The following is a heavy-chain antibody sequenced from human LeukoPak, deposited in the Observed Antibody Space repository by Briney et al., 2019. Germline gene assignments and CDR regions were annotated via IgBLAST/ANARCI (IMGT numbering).Heavy chain of an antibody. CDR1: GFTFSSYS. CDR2: ISSSSSYI. V-gene: IGHV3-21*01. J-gene: IGHJ4*02. D-gene: IGHD3-9*01. CDR3: AREGGDILTGYYYDY. Sequence: GGSLRLSCAASGFTFSSYSMNWVRQAPGKGLEWVSSISSSSSYIYYADSVKGRFTISRDNVKNSLYLQMNSLRAEDTAVYYCAREGGDILTGYYYDYWGQGTLVTVSS.